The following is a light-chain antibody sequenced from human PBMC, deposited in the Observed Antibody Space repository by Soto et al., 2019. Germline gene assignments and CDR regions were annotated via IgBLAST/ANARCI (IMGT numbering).Light chain of an antibody. CDR1: QNVNRY. CDR2: DAS. Sequence: EVVLTQSPATLSLSPGERATLSCRASQNVNRYLAWYQQKPGQAPILLIYDASNRATGIPGRFSGSGSGTDFTLTISSLEPEDFAVYYCQQRTNWSPLTFGGGTKVEIK. CDR3: QQRTNWSPLT. J-gene: IGKJ4*01. V-gene: IGKV3-11*01.